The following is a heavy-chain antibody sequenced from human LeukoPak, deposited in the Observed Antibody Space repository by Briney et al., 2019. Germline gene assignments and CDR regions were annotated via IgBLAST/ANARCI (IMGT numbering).Heavy chain of an antibody. J-gene: IGHJ4*02. D-gene: IGHD6-13*01. CDR2: IYYSGST. CDR1: GGHISSSSYY. V-gene: IGHV4-39*07. CDR3: ARAIAGYYFDY. Sequence: SETPSLTCTVSGGHISSSSYYWGWIRQPPGKGLEWIGSIYYSGSTYYNPSLKSRVTISVDTSKNQFSLKLSSVTAADTAVYYCARAIAGYYFDYWGQGTLVTVSS.